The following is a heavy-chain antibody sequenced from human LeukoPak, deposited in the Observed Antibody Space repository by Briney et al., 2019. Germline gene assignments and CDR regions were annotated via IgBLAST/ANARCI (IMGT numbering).Heavy chain of an antibody. D-gene: IGHD5-12*01. CDR2: ISYDGSNK. CDR1: GFTFSSYA. CDR3: ARDRGEYIVATLYMDV. V-gene: IGHV3-30*04. J-gene: IGHJ6*03. Sequence: GGSLRLSCAASGFTFSSYAMHWVRQAPGKGLEWVAVISYDGSNKYYADSVKGRFTISRDNAKNSLYLQMNSLRAEDTAVYYCARDRGEYIVATLYMDVWGKGTTVTVSS.